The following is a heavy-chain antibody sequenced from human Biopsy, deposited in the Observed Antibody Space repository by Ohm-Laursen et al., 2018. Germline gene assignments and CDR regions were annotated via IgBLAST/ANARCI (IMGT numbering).Heavy chain of an antibody. V-gene: IGHV1-18*01. CDR1: GYNFISYS. J-gene: IGHJ4*02. Sequence: ASVKVSCKTSGYNFISYSINWVRQAPGQGLEWMGRIRPLNGDPKYGQKFQDRVTMTTDTSTSTVYMELTSLRSDDTAVYYCARGEVTFGELIVSIDSWGQGTLVTVSS. D-gene: IGHD3-16*02. CDR2: IRPLNGDP. CDR3: ARGEVTFGELIVSIDS.